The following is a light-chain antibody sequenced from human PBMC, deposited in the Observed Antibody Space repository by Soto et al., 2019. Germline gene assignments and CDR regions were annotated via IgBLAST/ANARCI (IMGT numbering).Light chain of an antibody. CDR1: QSVRSGS. Sequence: EIVLTQSAGTLSLSPGEGATLSCWASQSVRSGSLAWYRQKPGQAPRLLIYGISSRATDIPDRFSGSGSGTDFTLTISRLEPEDFALYYCQQYADSPYTFGQGTKVDIK. CDR2: GIS. CDR3: QQYADSPYT. V-gene: IGKV3-20*01. J-gene: IGKJ2*01.